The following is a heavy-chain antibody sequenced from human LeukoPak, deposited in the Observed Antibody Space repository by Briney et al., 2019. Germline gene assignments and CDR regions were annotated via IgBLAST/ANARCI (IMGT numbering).Heavy chain of an antibody. CDR2: IIPTFGTA. CDR1: GGTFSSYA. Sequence: SVKVSSKASGGTFSSYAISWVRQAPGQGLEWMGRIIPTFGTANYAQKFQGRVTITTDESTSTAYMELSSLRSEDTAVYYCARGRAAGRSAGLDDYWGQGTLVTVSS. D-gene: IGHD6-13*01. J-gene: IGHJ4*02. V-gene: IGHV1-69*05. CDR3: ARGRAAGRSAGLDDY.